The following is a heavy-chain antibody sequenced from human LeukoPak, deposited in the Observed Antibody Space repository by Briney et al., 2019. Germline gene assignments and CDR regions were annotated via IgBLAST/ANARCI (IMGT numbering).Heavy chain of an antibody. CDR1: GGSISSSNW. CDR2: IYHSGST. CDR3: ARGGRSSCFDY. J-gene: IGHJ4*02. V-gene: IGHV4-4*02. D-gene: IGHD6-13*01. Sequence: SETLSLTCAVSGGSISSSNWWSWVRQPPGKGLEWIGEIYHSGSTNYNPSLKSRVTISVDTSKNQFSLKLSSVTAADTAVYYCARGGRSSCFDYWGQGTLVTVSS.